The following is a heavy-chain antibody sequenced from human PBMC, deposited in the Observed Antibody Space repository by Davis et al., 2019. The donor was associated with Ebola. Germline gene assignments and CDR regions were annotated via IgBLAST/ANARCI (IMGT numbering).Heavy chain of an antibody. J-gene: IGHJ4*02. CDR3: TSRGDGYSFFDY. D-gene: IGHD5-24*01. V-gene: IGHV3-73*01. CDR2: IRSKGNSYAT. CDR1: GFTFSDSA. Sequence: GGSLRPSCAASGFTFSDSAMHWVRQPSGKGLEWVGRIRSKGNSYATIYAASVKGRFIISRDDSKNTAYLQMNGLKTEDTALYYCTSRGDGYSFFDYWGQGTLVTVSS.